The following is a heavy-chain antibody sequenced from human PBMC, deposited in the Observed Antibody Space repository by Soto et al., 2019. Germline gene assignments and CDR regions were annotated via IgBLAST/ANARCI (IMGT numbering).Heavy chain of an antibody. V-gene: IGHV1-18*04. CDR3: ARDRVITFGGVIGSDAFDI. D-gene: IGHD3-16*02. J-gene: IGHJ3*02. CDR1: GYTFTSYG. Sequence: QVQLVQSGAEVKKPGASVKVSCKASGYTFTSYGISWVRQAPGQGLEWMGWISAYNGNTNYAQKLHGRVTMTTDTSTSTAYMELRSLRSDDTAVYYCARDRVITFGGVIGSDAFDIWGQGTMVTVSS. CDR2: ISAYNGNT.